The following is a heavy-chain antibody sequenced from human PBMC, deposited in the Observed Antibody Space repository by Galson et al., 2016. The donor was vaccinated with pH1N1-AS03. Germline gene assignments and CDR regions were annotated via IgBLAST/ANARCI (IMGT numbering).Heavy chain of an antibody. D-gene: IGHD6-19*01. J-gene: IGHJ4*02. CDR3: ARDASHSGSAWYYFDD. Sequence: SLRLSCAASGLTFSSFWMAWVRQAPGKGLEWVANINHDGSVKYYVESVTGRFTISRDNAKNSLFLQMNSLRAEDTAVYYCARDASHSGSAWYYFDDWGQGILVTVSS. CDR1: GLTFSSFW. CDR2: INHDGSVK. V-gene: IGHV3-7*03.